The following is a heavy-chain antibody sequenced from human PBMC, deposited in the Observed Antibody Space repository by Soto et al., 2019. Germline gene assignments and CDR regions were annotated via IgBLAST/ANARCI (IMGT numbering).Heavy chain of an antibody. V-gene: IGHV3-48*02. D-gene: IGHD6-19*01. CDR3: DRSVEGHFDY. J-gene: IGHJ4*02. CDR1: GFTFSVYS. CDR2: ITSDTKTI. Sequence: EVQLVESGGDLVQRGGSLRLSCVASGFTFSVYSMNWVRQAPGKGMEWFSYITSDTKTIKYADSVKGRFTISRDNAKNSVYLHMNSRRDEDLAVYDCDRSVEGHFDYWGQGTVVTVSS.